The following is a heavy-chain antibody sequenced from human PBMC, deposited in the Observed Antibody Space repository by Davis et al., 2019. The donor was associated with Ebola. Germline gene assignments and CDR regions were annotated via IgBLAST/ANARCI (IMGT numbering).Heavy chain of an antibody. D-gene: IGHD2-8*01. Sequence: GESLKISCAASGFTFSNYWMSWVRQAPGEGLVWVAHINSDGTTTRYADAVKGRFTISRDNTKNTLYLQMNSLRVEDTAVYYCASNVGAATGYYYTYGFDVWGRGTTVTVSS. J-gene: IGHJ6*04. CDR2: INSDGTTT. CDR3: ASNVGAATGYYYTYGFDV. V-gene: IGHV3-74*01. CDR1: GFTFSNYW.